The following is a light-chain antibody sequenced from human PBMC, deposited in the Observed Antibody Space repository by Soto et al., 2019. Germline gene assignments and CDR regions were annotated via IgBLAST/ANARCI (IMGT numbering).Light chain of an antibody. Sequence: DIQMTQSPSSLPASVGDRVTITCRASQSISTYLYWYQQKPGKAPKLLIYAASSLQSGVPSRFSGSGSGTDFTLTISSLQPEDFATYHCQQSYSIPITFGQGTRLEIK. CDR1: QSISTY. V-gene: IGKV1-39*01. J-gene: IGKJ5*01. CDR2: AAS. CDR3: QQSYSIPIT.